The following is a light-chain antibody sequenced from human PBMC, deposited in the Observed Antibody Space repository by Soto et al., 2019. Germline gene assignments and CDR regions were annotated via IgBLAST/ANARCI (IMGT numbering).Light chain of an antibody. Sequence: EIVLTQSPGTLSLSPGERATLSCRASQSVSTSYLAWYRQRPGQAPRLLIYGASTRATGIPARFSGSGSGTDFTLTISSLEPEDFAVYYCQQRKNWQVTFGQGTRLEIK. V-gene: IGKV3D-11*02. J-gene: IGKJ5*01. CDR3: QQRKNWQVT. CDR1: QSVSTSY. CDR2: GAS.